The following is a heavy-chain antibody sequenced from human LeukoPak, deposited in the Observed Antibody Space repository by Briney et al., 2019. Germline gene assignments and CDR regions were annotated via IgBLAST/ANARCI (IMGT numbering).Heavy chain of an antibody. CDR1: GFTFSTYA. Sequence: GGSLRLSCVASGFTFSTYAMSWVRQAPGKGLEWVSIFRGSDGNTYYADSVKGRFTISGDNSKNTLYLQMDSLRAEDTAVYYCARDEMDSLDYWGQGTLVTVSS. V-gene: IGHV3-23*01. CDR2: FRGSDGNT. J-gene: IGHJ4*02. CDR3: ARDEMDSLDY. D-gene: IGHD5-24*01.